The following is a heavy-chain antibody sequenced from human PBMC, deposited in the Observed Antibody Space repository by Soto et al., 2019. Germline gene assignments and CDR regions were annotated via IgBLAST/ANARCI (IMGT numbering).Heavy chain of an antibody. CDR2: ISSSSSTI. CDR1: RFTFSSYS. V-gene: IGHV3-48*01. CDR3: AKYQVKAAAGRGFDP. J-gene: IGHJ5*02. Sequence: PGGSLRLSCAASRFTFSSYSMNWVRQAPGKGLEWVSYISSSSSTIFYTDSVKGRFTVSRDNAKNSLYLQMNCLRAEDTAVYYCAKYQVKAAAGRGFDP. D-gene: IGHD6-13*01.